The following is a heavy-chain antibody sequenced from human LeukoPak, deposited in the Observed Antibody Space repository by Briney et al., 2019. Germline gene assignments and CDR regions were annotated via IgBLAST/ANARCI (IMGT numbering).Heavy chain of an antibody. D-gene: IGHD1-26*01. V-gene: IGHV1-58*01. CDR2: IVVGSGNT. J-gene: IGHJ6*02. CDR3: AKDQSSDYGMDV. CDR1: GFTFTSSA. Sequence: ASVKVSCKASGFTFTSSAVQWVRQARGQRLEWIGWIVVGSGNTNYAQKFQERVTITRDMSTSTAYMELSSLRSEDTAVYYCAKDQSSDYGMDVWGQGTTVTVSS.